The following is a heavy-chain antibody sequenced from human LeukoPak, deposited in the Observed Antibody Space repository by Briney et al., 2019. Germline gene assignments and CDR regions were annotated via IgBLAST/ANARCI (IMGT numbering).Heavy chain of an antibody. V-gene: IGHV3-21*01. CDR1: GFTFSSYS. D-gene: IGHD3-22*01. CDR2: ISSSSSYI. J-gene: IGHJ4*02. CDR3: ARGSDSSDYPFEFDY. Sequence: GGSLRLSCAASGFTFSSYSMNWVRQAPGKGLEWVSSISSSSSYIYYADSVKGRFTISRDNAKNSLYLQMNSLRAEDTAVYYCARGSDSSDYPFEFDYWGQGTLVTVSS.